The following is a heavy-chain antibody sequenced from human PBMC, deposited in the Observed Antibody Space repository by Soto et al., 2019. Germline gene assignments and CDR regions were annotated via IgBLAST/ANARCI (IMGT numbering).Heavy chain of an antibody. J-gene: IGHJ4*02. CDR2: IIPILGIA. CDR3: ARGIAVAATFDY. CDR1: GGTFSSYT. V-gene: IGHV1-69*02. D-gene: IGHD6-19*01. Sequence: QVQLVQSGAEVKKPGSSVKVSCKASGGTFSSYTISWVRQAPGQGLEWMGRIIPILGIANYAQKFQGRVTIXAXXSTSTAYMELSSLRSEDTAVYYCARGIAVAATFDYWGQGTLVTVSS.